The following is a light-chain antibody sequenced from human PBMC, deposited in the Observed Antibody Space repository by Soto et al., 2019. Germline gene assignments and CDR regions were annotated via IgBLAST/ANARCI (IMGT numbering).Light chain of an antibody. Sequence: QSVLTQPASVSGSPRQSITISCTGASSDVGSYTYVSWYQQHPGKAPKLMIYEVNNRPSGVSNRFSGSKSGNTASLTISGLQAEDEADYYCSSYTSSSTLYVFGKGTKVTVL. CDR3: SSYTSSSTLYV. CDR2: EVN. J-gene: IGLJ1*01. V-gene: IGLV2-14*01. CDR1: SSDVGSYTY.